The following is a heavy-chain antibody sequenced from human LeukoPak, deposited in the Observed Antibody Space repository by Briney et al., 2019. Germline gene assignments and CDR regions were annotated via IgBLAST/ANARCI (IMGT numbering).Heavy chain of an antibody. V-gene: IGHV1-18*01. CDR3: ARNSVDGSGTYYNDSPDY. D-gene: IGHD3-10*01. Sequence: ASVKVSCKASGYTFSSYGISWVRQAPGQGLEWMGWISAYNGSTDYAQNFRGRATMTTDTSTSTAYMELRSLRSDDTAVYYCARNSVDGSGTYYNDSPDYWGQGTLVTVSS. CDR2: ISAYNGST. J-gene: IGHJ4*02. CDR1: GYTFSSYG.